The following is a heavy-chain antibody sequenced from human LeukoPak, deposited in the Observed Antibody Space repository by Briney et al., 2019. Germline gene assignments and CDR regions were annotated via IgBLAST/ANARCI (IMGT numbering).Heavy chain of an antibody. Sequence: GGSLRLSCAASGFTFSDYTMSWVRQAPGKGLEWVSAIGGSSDFTYYAQYVKGRFTISRDNSKETLYLQMNSLRAEDTAVYYCARADRGWGVISKDWGQGTLVTVSS. CDR2: IGGSSDFT. V-gene: IGHV3-23*01. D-gene: IGHD3-10*01. J-gene: IGHJ4*01. CDR1: GFTFSDYT. CDR3: ARADRGWGVISKD.